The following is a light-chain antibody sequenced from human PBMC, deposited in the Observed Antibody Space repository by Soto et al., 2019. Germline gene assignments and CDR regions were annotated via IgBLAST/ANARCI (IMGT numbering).Light chain of an antibody. Sequence: QAVVTQPASVSGSPGQSITISCTGTSSDIDTYNYVSWYQQHPGKAPKLIIYEVTNRPSGVSNRFSGSKSGDTASLTISGLRAEDEADYYCSSYTSSTDYVFGTGTKLTVL. J-gene: IGLJ1*01. CDR3: SSYTSSTDYV. CDR2: EVT. CDR1: SSDIDTYNY. V-gene: IGLV2-14*01.